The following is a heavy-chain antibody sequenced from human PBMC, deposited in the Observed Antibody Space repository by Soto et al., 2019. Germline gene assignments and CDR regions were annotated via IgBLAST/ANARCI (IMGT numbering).Heavy chain of an antibody. Sequence: ASVKVSCKASGYTFTSYDINWVRQATGQGLEWMGWMNPNSGNTGYAQKFQGRVTMTRNTSISTAYMELCSLRSEDTAVYYCARPLYLRPRSVGAYFDYWGQGTLVTAPQ. J-gene: IGHJ4*02. CDR1: GYTFTSYD. CDR3: ARPLYLRPRSVGAYFDY. D-gene: IGHD1-26*01. CDR2: MNPNSGNT. V-gene: IGHV1-8*01.